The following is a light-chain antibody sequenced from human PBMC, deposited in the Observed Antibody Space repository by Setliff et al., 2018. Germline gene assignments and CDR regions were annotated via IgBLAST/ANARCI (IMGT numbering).Light chain of an antibody. J-gene: IGLJ1*01. Sequence: QSVLTQPASVSGSPGQSITISCTGTSSDVGGYNYVSWSQQHPGKAPKLMIYEVSDRPSGVSNRFSGAKSGNTASLTISGLQAEDGADYYCTSYTSSRTYVFGTGTKV. CDR2: EVS. V-gene: IGLV2-14*01. CDR3: TSYTSSRTYV. CDR1: SSDVGGYNY.